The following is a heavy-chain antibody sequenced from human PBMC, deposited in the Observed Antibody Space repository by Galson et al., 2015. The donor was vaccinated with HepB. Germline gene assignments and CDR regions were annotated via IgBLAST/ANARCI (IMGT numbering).Heavy chain of an antibody. CDR3: ASGIMLQGEQWAKGPWFGP. Sequence: SVKVSCKVSGYMFTELPMHWVRQAPGKGLEWMGSFDPDDGETLYAQKLQGRVTMTMDTSSDTAYLELTRVISDDTAVYYCASGIMLQGEQWAKGPWFGPWGQGTLVTVSS. CDR2: FDPDDGET. V-gene: IGHV1-24*01. CDR1: GYMFTELP. J-gene: IGHJ5*02. D-gene: IGHD6-19*01.